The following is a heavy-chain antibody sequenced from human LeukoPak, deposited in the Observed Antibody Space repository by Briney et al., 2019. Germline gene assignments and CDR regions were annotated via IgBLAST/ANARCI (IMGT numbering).Heavy chain of an antibody. Sequence: SETLSLTCTVSGGSINNYYWYWIRQPPGKGLEWIGYIYYSGSTNYNPSLKSRVTISVDTSKNQFSLKLSSVTAADTAVYYCARLIGIGAAGFLFDPWGQGTLVTVSS. D-gene: IGHD6-13*01. CDR3: ARLIGIGAAGFLFDP. CDR2: IYYSGST. J-gene: IGHJ5*02. CDR1: GGSINNYY. V-gene: IGHV4-59*01.